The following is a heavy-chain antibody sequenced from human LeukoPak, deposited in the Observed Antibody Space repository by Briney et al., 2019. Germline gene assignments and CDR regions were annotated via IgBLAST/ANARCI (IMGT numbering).Heavy chain of an antibody. Sequence: GASVKVSCKASGYTFTGYYMHWVRQAPGQGLEWMGWMNSNTGNTGYAQEFQGRVTMTRDTSIGTAYMELTNLRSEDTAVYYCARGRRGSSGPWSWYLDLWGRGTLVTASS. CDR2: MNSNTGNT. V-gene: IGHV1-8*02. CDR3: ARGRRGSSGPWSWYLDL. J-gene: IGHJ2*01. D-gene: IGHD3-22*01. CDR1: GYTFTGYY.